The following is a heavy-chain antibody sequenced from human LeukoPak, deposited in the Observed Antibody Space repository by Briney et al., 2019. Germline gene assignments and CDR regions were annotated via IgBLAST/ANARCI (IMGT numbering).Heavy chain of an antibody. V-gene: IGHV4-4*07. J-gene: IGHJ4*02. CDR1: GASITSYH. CDR3: ARQISPIFFDY. CDR2: MFYSGNT. Sequence: SETLSLTCTVSGASITSYHWSWIRQPAGKGLEWIGRMFYSGNTDYNPSLKSRLTMSIDTSKNQFSLKLSSVTAADTAVYYCARQISPIFFDYWGQGTLVTVSS.